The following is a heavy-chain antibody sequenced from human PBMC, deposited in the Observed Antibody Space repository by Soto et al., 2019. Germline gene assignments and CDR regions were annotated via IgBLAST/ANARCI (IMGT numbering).Heavy chain of an antibody. CDR1: GYTFTNYG. CDR3: ARERQWEPVIY. CDR2: VSGYNRNT. D-gene: IGHD1-26*01. J-gene: IGHJ4*02. V-gene: IGHV1-18*01. Sequence: QVQLVQSGVDVKMPGASVKLSCKTSGYTFTNYGVTWVRQVSGQGLEWIGWVSGYNRNTNYAQKFEGRVIMTTDTSTNTAHMELRSLRSDDTGIYYCARERQWEPVIYWGRGTLVTVSP.